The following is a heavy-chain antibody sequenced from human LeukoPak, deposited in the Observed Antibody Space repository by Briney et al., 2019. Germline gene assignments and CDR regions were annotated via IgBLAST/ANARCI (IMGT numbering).Heavy chain of an antibody. CDR1: GYTFTGYY. D-gene: IGHD3-10*01. J-gene: IGHJ4*02. V-gene: IGHV1-2*02. Sequence: ASVKVSCKASGYTFTGYYMHWVRQAPGQGLEWMGWINPNSGDTNYVQKFQGRVTMTRDTSISTAYMELSRLNSDDTAVHYCARDGSGAYWDYFDYWGQGTLVTVSP. CDR2: INPNSGDT. CDR3: ARDGSGAYWDYFDY.